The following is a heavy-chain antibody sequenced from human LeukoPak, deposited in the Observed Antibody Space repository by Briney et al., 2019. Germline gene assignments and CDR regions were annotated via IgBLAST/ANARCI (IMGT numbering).Heavy chain of an antibody. Sequence: PGGSLRLSCAASGSTFSSYSMNWVRQAPGKGLEWVSYISSSSSTIYYADSVKGRFTISRDNAKNSLYLQMNSLRAEDTAVYYCASPTNHDSSVQTPPQHWGQGTLVTVSS. CDR1: GSTFSSYS. CDR2: ISSSSSTI. CDR3: ASPTNHDSSVQTPPQH. J-gene: IGHJ1*01. D-gene: IGHD3-22*01. V-gene: IGHV3-48*01.